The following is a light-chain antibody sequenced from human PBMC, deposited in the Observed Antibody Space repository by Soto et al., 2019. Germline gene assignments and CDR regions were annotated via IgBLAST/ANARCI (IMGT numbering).Light chain of an antibody. CDR1: QSVLYSSNNKSS. V-gene: IGKV4-1*01. CDR2: WAS. J-gene: IGKJ1*01. Sequence: DIVMTQSPDSLSVSLGERATINCKSSQSVLYSSNNKSSLAWYQQKPGQPPRLLIYWASTRESGVPDRFSGSGSGTDFTPTISSLQAEDVAVYYCQQFSNTPRTFGQGTKVEIK. CDR3: QQFSNTPRT.